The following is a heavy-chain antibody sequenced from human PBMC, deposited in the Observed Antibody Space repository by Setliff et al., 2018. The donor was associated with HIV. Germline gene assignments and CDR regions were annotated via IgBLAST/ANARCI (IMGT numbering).Heavy chain of an antibody. CDR3: ARSRSTRDAFDA. D-gene: IGHD1-1*01. CDR1: GFTFIDFA. V-gene: IGHV3-21*01. J-gene: IGHJ3*01. CDR2: ISSSGSYI. Sequence: GESLKISCAASGFTFIDFALNWVRQAPGKGPEWVSSISSSGSYIYYARSVKGRSTISRDSARNSLYLDLNSLRAEDTALYYCARSRSTRDAFDAWGQGTMVTVSS.